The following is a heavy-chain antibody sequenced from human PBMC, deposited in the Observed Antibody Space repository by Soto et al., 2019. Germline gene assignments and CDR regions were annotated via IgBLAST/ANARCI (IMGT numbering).Heavy chain of an antibody. CDR2: IYYSGST. Sequence: QLQLQESGPGLVKPSETLSLTCTVSAGSTSSRRYYWGWLRHPPGKGLEWIGTIYYSGSTYYNPCLEGGVTRPVDTSRSGVWRKLSSVTSADTAVDYCATSNWFDPWGQGTLVTVSS. J-gene: IGHJ5*02. CDR1: AGSTSSRRYY. V-gene: IGHV4-39*01. CDR3: ATSNWFDP.